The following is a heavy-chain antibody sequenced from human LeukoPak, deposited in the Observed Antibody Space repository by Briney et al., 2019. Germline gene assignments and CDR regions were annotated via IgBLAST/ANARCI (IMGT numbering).Heavy chain of an antibody. CDR2: ISGSGGST. CDR1: GFTFSSYA. J-gene: IGHJ6*02. Sequence: PGGSLRLSCAASGFTFSSYAMSWVRQAPGKGLEWVSAISGSGGSTYYADSVKGRFTISRDNSKNTLYLQMNSLRAEDTAVYYCVRQQLVLDYGMDVWGQGTTVTVSS. V-gene: IGHV3-23*01. CDR3: VRQQLVLDYGMDV. D-gene: IGHD6-13*01.